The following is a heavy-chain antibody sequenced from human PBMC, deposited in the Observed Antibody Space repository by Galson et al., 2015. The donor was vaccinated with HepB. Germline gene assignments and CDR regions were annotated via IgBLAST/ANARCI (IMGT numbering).Heavy chain of an antibody. CDR2: ISSSSSYI. V-gene: IGHV3-21*01. J-gene: IGHJ4*02. CDR3: ARGGYSGGYYFDS. CDR1: GFTFSSYS. Sequence: SLRLSCAASGFTFSSYSMNWVRQAPGKGLEWVSSISSSSSYIYYADSVKGRFTISRDNAKNSLYLQMNSLRAEDTAVYYCARGGYSGGYYFDSWGQGTMVTVSS. D-gene: IGHD6-13*01.